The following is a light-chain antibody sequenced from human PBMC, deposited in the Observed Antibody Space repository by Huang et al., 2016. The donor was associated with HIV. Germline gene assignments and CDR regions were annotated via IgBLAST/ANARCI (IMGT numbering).Light chain of an antibody. CDR2: WAS. CDR1: QAVLKNSNKKNY. V-gene: IGKV4-1*01. CDR3: QQYYSPPYT. Sequence: DIEMTQSPDSLTVSLGARAIINCKSSQAVLKNSNKKNYLAWYQQRPGQPPKVLIYWASSRESEVPDRFSGSGSGTDFNLTISSLQPEDLAVYYCQQYYSPPYTFGQGTRLEI. J-gene: IGKJ2*01.